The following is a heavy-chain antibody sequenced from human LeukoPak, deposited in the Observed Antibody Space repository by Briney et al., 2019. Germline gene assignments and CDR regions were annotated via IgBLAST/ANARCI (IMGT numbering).Heavy chain of an antibody. CDR3: ARVKDYYDSSGYYWPVYFDY. V-gene: IGHV4-59*01. CDR2: IYYSGST. Sequence: SETLSLTCTVSGGSISSYYWSWIRQPPGKGLEWIGYIYYSGSTNYNPSLKSRVTISADTSKNQFSLKLSSVTAADTAVYYCARVKDYYDSSGYYWPVYFDYWGQGTLVTVSS. D-gene: IGHD3-22*01. CDR1: GGSISSYY. J-gene: IGHJ4*02.